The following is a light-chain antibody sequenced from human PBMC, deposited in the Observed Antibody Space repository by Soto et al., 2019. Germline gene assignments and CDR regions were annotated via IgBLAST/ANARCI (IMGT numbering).Light chain of an antibody. V-gene: IGLV2-23*02. CDR1: SSDVGNYDF. J-gene: IGLJ2*01. CDR3: CSYAGSNTLL. Sequence: QSALTQPASVSGSPGQSITISCTGTSSDVGNYDFVSWYQQHPGKAPKLMIYEVAKRPSGVSNRFSGPKSANTASLTISGLQAEDEADYHCCSYAGSNTLLFGGGTKLTVL. CDR2: EVA.